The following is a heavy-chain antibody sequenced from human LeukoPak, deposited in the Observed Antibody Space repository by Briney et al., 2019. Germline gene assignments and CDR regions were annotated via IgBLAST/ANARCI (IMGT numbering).Heavy chain of an antibody. CDR2: ISHSGRT. Sequence: SETLSLTCTVSGYSISSGYYWGWVRQPPGKGLEWIGTISHSGRTYYNPSLKSRVTISVDTSKNQFSLKLSSATAADTAVYYCAIVRVEWLYDGFDIWGQGTMVTVSS. CDR1: GYSISSGYY. CDR3: AIVRVEWLYDGFDI. D-gene: IGHD3-3*01. V-gene: IGHV4-38-2*02. J-gene: IGHJ3*02.